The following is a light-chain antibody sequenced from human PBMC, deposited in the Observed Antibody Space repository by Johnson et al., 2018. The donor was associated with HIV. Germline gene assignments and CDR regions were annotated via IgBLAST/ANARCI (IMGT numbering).Light chain of an antibody. CDR3: GPWDSSLSAGV. Sequence: QSVLTQPPSVSAAPGQRVTISCSGSSSNIGKNSVSWYQQLPGTAPKLLISENEKRPSGIPDRFSGSKSGTSATLGITGLQPGDEADYYCGPWDSSLSAGVFGTGTKVTVL. J-gene: IGLJ1*01. CDR2: ENE. CDR1: SSNIGKNS. V-gene: IGLV1-51*02.